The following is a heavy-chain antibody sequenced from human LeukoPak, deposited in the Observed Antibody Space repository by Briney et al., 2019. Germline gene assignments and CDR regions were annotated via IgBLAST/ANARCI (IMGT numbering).Heavy chain of an antibody. D-gene: IGHD3-22*01. V-gene: IGHV4-61*02. J-gene: IGHJ2*01. Sequence: PSQTLSLTCTVSGGSISSGSYYWSWIRQPAGKGLEWIGRIYTSGSTNYNPSLKSRVTISVDTSKNQFSLKLTSVTAADTAVYYCARVTYYYDTSGPNGYFDLWGRGTLVTVSS. CDR1: GGSISSGSYY. CDR3: ARVTYYYDTSGPNGYFDL. CDR2: IYTSGST.